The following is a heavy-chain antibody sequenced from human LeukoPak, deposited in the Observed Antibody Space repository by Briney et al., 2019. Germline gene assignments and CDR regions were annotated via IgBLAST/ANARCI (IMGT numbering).Heavy chain of an antibody. D-gene: IGHD5-24*01. CDR1: GGSISNYY. V-gene: IGHV4-59*08. Sequence: SETLSLTCSVSGGSISNYYWSWIRQPPGKGLEWIGYIYNSGSTNYNPSLKSRVTISVDTSKNQFSLKVSSVTAADTAVYYCARHGGGYSFDYWGQGTLVTVSS. J-gene: IGHJ4*02. CDR3: ARHGGGYSFDY. CDR2: IYNSGST.